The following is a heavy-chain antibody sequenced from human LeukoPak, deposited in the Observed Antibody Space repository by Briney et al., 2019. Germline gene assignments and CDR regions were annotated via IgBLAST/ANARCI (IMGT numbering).Heavy chain of an antibody. CDR2: ISGSGGST. V-gene: IGHV3-23*01. CDR1: GFTFSSYA. D-gene: IGHD5-24*01. CDR3: AKDPEDGYNYNY. Sequence: GGSLRLSCAASGFTFSSYAMSWVRQAPGKGLEWVSAISGSGGSTYYADSVKSRFTISRDNSKNTLYLQMNSLRAEDTAVYYCAKDPEDGYNYNYWGQGTLVTVSS. J-gene: IGHJ4*02.